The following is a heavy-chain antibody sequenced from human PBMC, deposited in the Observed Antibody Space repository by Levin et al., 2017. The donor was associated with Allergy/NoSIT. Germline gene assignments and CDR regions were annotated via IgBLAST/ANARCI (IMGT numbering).Heavy chain of an antibody. CDR3: ARTEYGDSYYFDY. CDR2: IYSGGST. D-gene: IGHD4-17*01. J-gene: IGHJ4*02. V-gene: IGHV3-66*01. Sequence: GGSLRLSCAASGFTVSSNYMSWVRQAPGKGLEWVSVIYSGGSTYYADSVKGRFTISRDNSKNTLYLQMNSLRAEDTAVYYCARTEYGDSYYFDYWGQGTLVTVSS. CDR1: GFTVSSNY.